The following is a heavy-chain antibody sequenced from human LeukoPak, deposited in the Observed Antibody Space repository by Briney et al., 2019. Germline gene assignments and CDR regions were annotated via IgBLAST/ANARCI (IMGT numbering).Heavy chain of an antibody. Sequence: GRSLRLSCAASGFTFGDYAMHWVRQVPGKGLEWVSGISWNSDSVGYADSVKGRFTISRDNAKNSLYLQMNSLRAEDMALYSCAKGSCSSTSCCSDHWGQGTLVTVSS. CDR1: GFTFGDYA. J-gene: IGHJ4*02. V-gene: IGHV3-9*03. CDR2: ISWNSDSV. D-gene: IGHD2-2*01. CDR3: AKGSCSSTSCCSDH.